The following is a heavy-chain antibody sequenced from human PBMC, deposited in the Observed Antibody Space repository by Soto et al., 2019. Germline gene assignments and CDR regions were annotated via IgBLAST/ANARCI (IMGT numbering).Heavy chain of an antibody. CDR1: GGSISSSTYY. D-gene: IGHD1-1*01. J-gene: IGHJ3*02. V-gene: IGHV4-39*01. CDR3: ARRELEHPDNDAFDI. Sequence: SETLSLTCTVSGGSISSSTYYWDWIRQPPGKGLEWIGSIYYSGISSYNPSLKSRVTISVDTSKNQFSLKLSSVTAADTALYYCARRELEHPDNDAFDIWGQGTMVTVSS. CDR2: IYYSGIS.